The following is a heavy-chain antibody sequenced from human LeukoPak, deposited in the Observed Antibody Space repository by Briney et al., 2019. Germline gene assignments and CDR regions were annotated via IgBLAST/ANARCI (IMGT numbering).Heavy chain of an antibody. V-gene: IGHV4-39*07. CDR1: GGSISYSSYY. CDR3: ARHSPLSSTCYLYAFDI. J-gene: IGHJ3*02. Sequence: SEGRSLTFPVPGGSISYSSYYWGGIRRPPGKGREWIGNMYYSGSTYYNPSLKRRVTISEETCKKKFSMKMSTVSAADTGVYYFARHSPLSSTCYLYAFDIWGQGTMVTVSS. D-gene: IGHD6-13*01. CDR2: MYYSGST.